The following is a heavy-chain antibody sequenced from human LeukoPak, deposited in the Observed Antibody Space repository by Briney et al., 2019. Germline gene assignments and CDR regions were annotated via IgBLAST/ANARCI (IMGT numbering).Heavy chain of an antibody. D-gene: IGHD3-3*01. CDR2: ISGSGGST. V-gene: IGHV3-23*01. CDR1: GFTFSSYA. Sequence: GGSLRLSCAASGFTFSSYAMSWVRQAPGKGLEWVSAISGSGGSTYYADSVKGRFTLSRDNSKNTLYLQMNSLRAEDTAGYYCAKGSLAIFGVAPVSYWGQGTLVTVSS. J-gene: IGHJ4*02. CDR3: AKGSLAIFGVAPVSY.